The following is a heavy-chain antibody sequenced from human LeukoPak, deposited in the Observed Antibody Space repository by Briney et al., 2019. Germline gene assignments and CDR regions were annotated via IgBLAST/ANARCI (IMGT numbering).Heavy chain of an antibody. CDR3: ARGWSYYDSSGYYYAFDY. CDR1: GGSFSGYY. V-gene: IGHV4-34*01. Sequence: SETLSLTCAVYGGSFSGYYWSWIRQPPGKGLEWIGEINHSGSTNYNPSLKSRVTISVDTSKSQFSLKMSSVTAADTAVYYCARGWSYYDSSGYYYAFDYWGQGTLVTVSS. J-gene: IGHJ4*02. CDR2: INHSGST. D-gene: IGHD3-22*01.